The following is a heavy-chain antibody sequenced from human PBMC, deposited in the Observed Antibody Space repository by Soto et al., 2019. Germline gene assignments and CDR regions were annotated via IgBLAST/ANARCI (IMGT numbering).Heavy chain of an antibody. V-gene: IGHV3-23*01. Sequence: GGSLRLSCAASGFTFSSYAMSWVRQAPGKGLEWVSSISGPGDTTYYADSVKGRFAISRDNSRNTLYLQMNSLRAEDAAVYYCAKDPRYHWKIDYWGQGTLVTVSS. D-gene: IGHD1-20*01. CDR2: ISGPGDTT. CDR1: GFTFSSYA. J-gene: IGHJ4*02. CDR3: AKDPRYHWKIDY.